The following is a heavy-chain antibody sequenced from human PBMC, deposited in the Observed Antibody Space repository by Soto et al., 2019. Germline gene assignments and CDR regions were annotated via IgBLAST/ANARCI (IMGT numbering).Heavy chain of an antibody. J-gene: IGHJ3*01. Sequence: GESLKISCKGSGYSFTSYWISWVRQVHGKGLEWMGRIDPSDSYTNYSPSFQGHVTISADKSISTAYLQWSSLKASDTAMYYCARSVWFGESASPVVWGQGTMVTVSS. CDR2: IDPSDSYT. CDR1: GYSFTSYW. D-gene: IGHD3-10*01. V-gene: IGHV5-10-1*01. CDR3: ARSVWFGESASPVV.